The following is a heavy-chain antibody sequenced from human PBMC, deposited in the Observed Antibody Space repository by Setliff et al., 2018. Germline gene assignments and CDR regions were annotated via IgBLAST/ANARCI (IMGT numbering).Heavy chain of an antibody. Sequence: ASVKVSCKASGYIFTYYAMNWVRQAPGQGLEWMGWINTNTGNPTYAQGFTGRFVFSLDTSVSTAYLQISSLKAEDTAVYYCARDRRCSSTSCWIDDAFDIWGQGTMVTVSS. V-gene: IGHV7-4-1*02. CDR1: GYIFTYYA. J-gene: IGHJ3*02. CDR2: INTNTGNP. D-gene: IGHD2-2*01. CDR3: ARDRRCSSTSCWIDDAFDI.